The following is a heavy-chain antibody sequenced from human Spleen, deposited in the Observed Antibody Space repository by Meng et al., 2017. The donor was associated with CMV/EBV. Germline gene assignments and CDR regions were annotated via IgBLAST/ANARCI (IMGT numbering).Heavy chain of an antibody. D-gene: IGHD1-1*01. CDR2: IYYSGST. V-gene: IGHV4-39*07. J-gene: IGHJ3*02. CDR1: GGSISSSSYY. CDR3: ARDRYPGAFDI. Sequence: SETLSLTCTVSGGSISSSSYYWGWIRQPPGKGLEWIGSIYYSGSTYYNPSLKSRVTISVDTSKNQFSLKLSSVTAADTAVYYCARDRYPGAFDIWGQGTTVTVSS.